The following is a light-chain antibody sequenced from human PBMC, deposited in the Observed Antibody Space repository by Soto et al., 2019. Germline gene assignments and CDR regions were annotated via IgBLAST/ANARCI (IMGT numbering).Light chain of an antibody. Sequence: QSVLTQPPSVSGAPGQRVTISCTGSSSNIVAGYDVHWYQQLPGTVPKLLIYGNSNRPSGVPDRFSGSKSGTSASLAITGLQAEDEADYYCQSYDSSLSGWVFGGGTKLTVL. CDR2: GNS. CDR3: QSYDSSLSGWV. CDR1: SSNIVAGYD. J-gene: IGLJ3*02. V-gene: IGLV1-40*01.